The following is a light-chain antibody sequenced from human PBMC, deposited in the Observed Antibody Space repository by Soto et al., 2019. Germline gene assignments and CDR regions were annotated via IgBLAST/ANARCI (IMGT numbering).Light chain of an antibody. V-gene: IGKV3-20*01. CDR3: QQYGSSPYT. J-gene: IGKJ2*01. Sequence: EMVLTQSPGTQSLSPRERATLSCRASQSVSSSYLAWYQQKPGQAPRLLIYGASSRATGIPDRFSGSGSGADFTLTISRLEPEDFAVYYCQQYGSSPYTFLQGIKLEI. CDR1: QSVSSSY. CDR2: GAS.